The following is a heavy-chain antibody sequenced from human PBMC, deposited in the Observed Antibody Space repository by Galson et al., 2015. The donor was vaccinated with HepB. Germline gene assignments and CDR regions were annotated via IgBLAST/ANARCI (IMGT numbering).Heavy chain of an antibody. CDR2: INPSGGST. V-gene: IGHV1-46*01. J-gene: IGHJ3*02. Sequence: SVKVSCKASGYTFTSYYMHWVRQAPGQGLEWMEIINPSGGSTSYAQKFRGRVTMTRDTSTSTVYMELSGLRSEDTAVYYCARVHFRGYGPDAFDIWGQGTMVTVSS. CDR1: GYTFTSYY. CDR3: ARVHFRGYGPDAFDI. D-gene: IGHD5-18*01.